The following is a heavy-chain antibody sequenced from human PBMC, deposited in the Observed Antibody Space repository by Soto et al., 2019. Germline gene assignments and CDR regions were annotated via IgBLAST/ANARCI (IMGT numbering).Heavy chain of an antibody. D-gene: IGHD2-15*01. Sequence: SETLSLTCTVSGGSIRNVYWRWIRQPPGKGLEWIGFIFHSGNAKYNPSLKSRVTISVDTSKNQFSLSLDSVTAADTAVYFCARAHAPTLPFDYWGQGTLVTVSS. J-gene: IGHJ4*01. CDR2: IFHSGNA. V-gene: IGHV4-59*01. CDR1: GGSIRNVY. CDR3: ARAHAPTLPFDY.